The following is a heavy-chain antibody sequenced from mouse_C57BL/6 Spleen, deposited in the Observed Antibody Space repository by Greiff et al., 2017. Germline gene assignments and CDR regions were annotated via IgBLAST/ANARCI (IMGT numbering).Heavy chain of an antibody. CDR1: GFTFSDAW. CDR3: TRRGTYGNHFDY. CDR2: IRNKANNHAT. Sequence: DVKLQESGGGLVQPGGSMKLSCAASGFTFSDAWMDWVRQSPEKGLEWVAEIRNKANNHATYYAESVKGRFTISRDDSKSSVYLQMNSLRAEDTGIYYCTRRGTYGNHFDYWGQGTTLTVSS. D-gene: IGHD2-1*01. V-gene: IGHV6-6*01. J-gene: IGHJ2*01.